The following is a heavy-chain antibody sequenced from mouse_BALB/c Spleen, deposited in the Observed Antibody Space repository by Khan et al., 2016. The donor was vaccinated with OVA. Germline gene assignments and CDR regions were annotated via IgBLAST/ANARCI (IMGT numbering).Heavy chain of an antibody. CDR3: ARTARIEY. V-gene: IGHV3-2*02. J-gene: IGHJ2*01. CDR2: LSYSGST. D-gene: IGHD1-2*01. CDR1: GYSITSGYG. Sequence: EVQLVESGPGLVKPSQSLSLTCTVTGYSITSGYGWYWIRQSPENQLEWMGFLSYSGSTNYNPFLKSRISITRDTSKNQFFLQLNSVTTEDTATYYCARTARIEYWGQGTTVTVSS.